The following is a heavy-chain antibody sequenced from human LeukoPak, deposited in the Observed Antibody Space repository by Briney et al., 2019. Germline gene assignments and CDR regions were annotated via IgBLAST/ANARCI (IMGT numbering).Heavy chain of an antibody. CDR1: GGSFSGYY. J-gene: IGHJ6*03. V-gene: IGHV4-34*01. Sequence: SETLSLTCAVYGGSFSGYYWTWIRHTPEKGLEWIGEMKPSGSTNYNPSLKSRVTISVDTSKNQFSLTLSSVTAADTAVYYCARGRQDVTMIVVIMTAVSYYLDVWGKGTTVTVS. CDR3: ARGRQDVTMIVVIMTAVSYYLDV. CDR2: MKPSGST. D-gene: IGHD3-22*01.